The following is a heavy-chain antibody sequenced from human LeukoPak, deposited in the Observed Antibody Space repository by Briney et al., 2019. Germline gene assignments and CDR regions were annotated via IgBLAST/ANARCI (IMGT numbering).Heavy chain of an antibody. D-gene: IGHD1-26*01. Sequence: PSETLSLTCTVSGSMYNYYWSWIRRPPGEGLEGIGFIHYSGSTNYNPSLKSRVTMSLDTSENQVSLKLNSVTAADTAVYYCARHISSGGTYAHFDYWGQGTLVTVSS. CDR2: IHYSGST. J-gene: IGHJ4*02. V-gene: IGHV4-59*08. CDR3: ARHISSGGTYAHFDY. CDR1: GSMYNYY.